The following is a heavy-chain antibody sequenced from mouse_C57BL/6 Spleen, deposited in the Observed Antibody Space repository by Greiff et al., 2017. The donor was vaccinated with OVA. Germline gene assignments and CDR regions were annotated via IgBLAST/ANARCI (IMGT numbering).Heavy chain of an antibody. CDR3: ARPYYGSTWFAY. CDR2: LYPGSGST. J-gene: IGHJ3*01. CDR1: GYPFTSYW. D-gene: IGHD1-1*01. Sequence: VQLQQPGAELVKPGASVKMSCKASGYPFTSYWITWVKQRPGQGLEWIGDLYPGSGSTNYNEKFKSKATLTVDTSSSPAYMQLSSLTSEDSAVYYCARPYYGSTWFAYGGQGTLVTVSA. V-gene: IGHV1-55*01.